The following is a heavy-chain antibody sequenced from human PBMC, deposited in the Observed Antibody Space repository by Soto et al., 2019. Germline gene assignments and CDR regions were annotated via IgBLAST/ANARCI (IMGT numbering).Heavy chain of an antibody. J-gene: IGHJ6*03. D-gene: IGHD5-12*01. Sequence: VASVKVSCKASGYAFTSYGISWVRQAPGQGLEWMGWISAYNGNTNYAQKLQGRVTMTTDTSTSTAYMELRSLRSDDTAVYYCAREYSGYDGSGYYYYYYMDVWGKGTTVTVSS. CDR1: GYAFTSYG. V-gene: IGHV1-18*01. CDR2: ISAYNGNT. CDR3: AREYSGYDGSGYYYYYYMDV.